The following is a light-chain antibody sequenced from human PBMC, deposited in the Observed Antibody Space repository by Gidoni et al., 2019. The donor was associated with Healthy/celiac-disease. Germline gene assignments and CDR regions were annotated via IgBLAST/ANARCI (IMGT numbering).Light chain of an antibody. CDR1: SSNIGSNY. J-gene: IGLJ1*01. V-gene: IGLV1-47*01. CDR3: AAWDDSLSGLFV. CDR2: RNN. Sequence: QSVLTQPPSASGTPRQRVTIPCSGSSSNIGSNYVYWYQQLPGTAPKLLIYRNNQRPSGVPDRFSGSKSGTSASLAISGLRSEDEADYYCAAWDDSLSGLFVFGTGTKVTVL.